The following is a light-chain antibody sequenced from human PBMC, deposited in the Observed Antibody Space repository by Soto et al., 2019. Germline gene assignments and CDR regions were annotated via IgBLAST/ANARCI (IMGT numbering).Light chain of an antibody. CDR3: QQYHSYSPYT. J-gene: IGKJ2*01. CDR2: DAS. Sequence: DIQMTQSPSTLSASVGDRDTITCRASQSVTGWLAWYQQKPGEAPKLLIYDASTLASGVPSRFSGSGSVTQFTLTISSLQPDDSATYYCQQYHSYSPYTFGQGTKLEIK. CDR1: QSVTGW. V-gene: IGKV1-5*01.